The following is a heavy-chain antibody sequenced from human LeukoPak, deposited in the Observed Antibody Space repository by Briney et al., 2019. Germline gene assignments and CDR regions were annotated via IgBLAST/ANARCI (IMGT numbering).Heavy chain of an antibody. D-gene: IGHD6-19*01. CDR2: IYSGGST. CDR1: GFAVSANY. Sequence: PGGSLRLSCAASGFAVSANYMSWVRQAPGKGLEWVSVIYSGGSTYYADSVKGRFTISRDNSKNTLYLQMNSLRAEDTAVYYCARDSMVAVAGPPFDYWGQGTLVTVSS. CDR3: ARDSMVAVAGPPFDY. V-gene: IGHV3-53*01. J-gene: IGHJ4*02.